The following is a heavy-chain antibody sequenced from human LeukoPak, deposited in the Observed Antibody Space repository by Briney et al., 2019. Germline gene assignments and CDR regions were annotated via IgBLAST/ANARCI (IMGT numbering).Heavy chain of an antibody. J-gene: IGHJ5*01. V-gene: IGHV6-1*01. CDR2: TYYRSKWYN. D-gene: IGHD1-26*01. Sequence: KASQTLSLTCAISGDSVSSNTATWTWIRQSPSRGLEWLGRTYYRSKWYNDYAVSVKSRITINPDTSKNQFSLQLNSVTPEDTAVYYCARERGSPTWFDYWGQGTLVTVSS. CDR1: GDSVSSNTAT. CDR3: ARERGSPTWFDY.